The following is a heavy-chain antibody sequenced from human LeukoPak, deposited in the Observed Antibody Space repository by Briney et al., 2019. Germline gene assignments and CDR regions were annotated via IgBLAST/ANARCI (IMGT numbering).Heavy chain of an antibody. CDR2: INPNSGGT. CDR3: ARGMDLAAGYFDY. V-gene: IGHV1-2*02. CDR1: GYTFTGYY. Sequence: GASVKVSCKASGYTFTGYYMHWVRQAPGQGLEWMGWINPNSGGTNYAQKFQGRVTMTRDTSISTAYMELSRLRSDDTAVYYCARGMDLAAGYFDYWGQGTLVTVSS. D-gene: IGHD6-13*01. J-gene: IGHJ4*02.